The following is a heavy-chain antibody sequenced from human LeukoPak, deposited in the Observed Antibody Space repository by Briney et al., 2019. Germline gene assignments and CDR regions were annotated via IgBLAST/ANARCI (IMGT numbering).Heavy chain of an antibody. CDR2: IYSGGSK. CDR1: GFTVSNNY. D-gene: IGHD1-26*01. Sequence: PGGSLRLSCVASGFTVSNNYMSWVRQAPGTGLEWGSVIYSGGSKYYADSVTGRLTISRDNSKDTMYLQMNSLRAEDTAVYYCARRGSRTEQPGSTVDYWGQGTLVTVSS. J-gene: IGHJ4*02. CDR3: ARRGSRTEQPGSTVDY. V-gene: IGHV3-53*01.